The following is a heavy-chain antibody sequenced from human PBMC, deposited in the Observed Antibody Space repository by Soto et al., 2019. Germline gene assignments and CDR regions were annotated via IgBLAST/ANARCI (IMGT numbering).Heavy chain of an antibody. V-gene: IGHV4-39*01. J-gene: IGHJ4*02. D-gene: IGHD5-12*01. CDR1: GGSISSSSYY. CDR2: IYYSGST. Sequence: QLQLQESGPGLVKPSETLSLTCTVSGGSISSSSYYWGWIRQPPGKGLEWIGSIYYSGSTYYNPSLKSRVTISVDTSKNQFSLKLSSVTAADTAVYYCARCEDGYNWVDYWGQGTLVTVSS. CDR3: ARCEDGYNWVDY.